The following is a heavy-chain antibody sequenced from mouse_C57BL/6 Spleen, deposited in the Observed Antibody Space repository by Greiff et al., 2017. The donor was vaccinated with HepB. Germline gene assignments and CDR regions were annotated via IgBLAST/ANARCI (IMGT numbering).Heavy chain of an antibody. CDR2: IDPSDSYT. CDR3: ARDYGSSHYFDY. J-gene: IGHJ2*01. CDR1: GYTFTSYW. V-gene: IGHV1-59*01. Sequence: QVQLQQPGAELVRPGTSVKLSCKASGYTFTSYWMHWVKQRPGQGLKWIGVIDPSDSYTNYNQKFKGKATLTVDTSSSTAYMQLSSLTSEDSAVYYCARDYGSSHYFDYWGQGTTLTVSS. D-gene: IGHD1-1*01.